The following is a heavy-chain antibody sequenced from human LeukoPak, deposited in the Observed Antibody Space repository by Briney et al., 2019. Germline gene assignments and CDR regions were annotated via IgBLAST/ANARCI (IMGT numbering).Heavy chain of an antibody. CDR1: GFTFGNYW. CDR3: GRDIGFDTFDI. J-gene: IGHJ3*02. D-gene: IGHD3-9*01. CDR2: IKKDGSVK. V-gene: IGHV3-7*01. Sequence: GGSLRLSCTVSGFTFGNYWMVWVRPAPGKGLEWVTHIKKDGSVKNYVDSVKGRFTISRDNAENSLYLQMNSLRAEDTAVYYCGRDIGFDTFDIWGQGTMVTVSS.